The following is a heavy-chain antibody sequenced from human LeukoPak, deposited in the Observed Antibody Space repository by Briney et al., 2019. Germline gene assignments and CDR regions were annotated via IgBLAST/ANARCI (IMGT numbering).Heavy chain of an antibody. V-gene: IGHV3-66*01. J-gene: IGHJ6*03. Sequence: GGSLRLSCAASGFTVSSNYMSWVRQAPGKGLEWVSVIYSGGSTYYADSVKGRFTISRDNSKNTLYLQMNSLRAEDTAVYYCAXXXXXXXXXXPGAYYYYMDVWGEGTTVTISS. CDR2: IYSGGST. D-gene: IGHD3-10*01. CDR3: AXXXXXXXXXXPGAYYYYMDV. CDR1: GFTVSSNY.